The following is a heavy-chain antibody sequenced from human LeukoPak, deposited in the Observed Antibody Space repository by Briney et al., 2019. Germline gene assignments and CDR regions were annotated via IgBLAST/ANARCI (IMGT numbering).Heavy chain of an antibody. CDR1: GYSFINYY. Sequence: ASVKVSCKASGYSFINYYVHWVRQAPGQGLEWMGIINPSGAGTSFAQKFRGRVTMTRDMSTSTVYMELNSLRSQDTAVYYCARAWEAVAGNYGVVDYWGQGTLVTVSS. CDR3: ARAWEAVAGNYGVVDY. J-gene: IGHJ4*02. D-gene: IGHD4-17*01. CDR2: INPSGAGT. V-gene: IGHV1-46*01.